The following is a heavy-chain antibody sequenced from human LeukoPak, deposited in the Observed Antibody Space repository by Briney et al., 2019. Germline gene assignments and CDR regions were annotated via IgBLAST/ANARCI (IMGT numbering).Heavy chain of an antibody. CDR1: RYTFTSYD. V-gene: IGHV1-8*01. CDR2: MNPNSGNT. Sequence: ASVKVSCKASRYTFTSYDINWVRQATGQGLEWLGWMNPNSGNTGYAQKFQGRVTMTRNTSISTAYMELSSLRSEDTAVYYCARDYYDSSGYYYYYYYMDVWGRGTTVTVFS. CDR3: ARDYYDSSGYYYYYYYMDV. D-gene: IGHD3-22*01. J-gene: IGHJ6*03.